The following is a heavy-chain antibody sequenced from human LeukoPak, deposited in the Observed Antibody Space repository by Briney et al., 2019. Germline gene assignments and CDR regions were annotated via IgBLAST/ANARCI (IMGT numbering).Heavy chain of an antibody. CDR3: ARDAIPYDFWSGYYVNWFDP. D-gene: IGHD3-3*01. J-gene: IGHJ5*02. V-gene: IGHV1-2*02. CDR2: INPNSGGT. Sequence: GASVKVSCKASVYTFTGYYMHWVRQAPGQGLEWMGWINPNSGGTNYAQKFQGRVTMTRDTSISTAYMELSRLRSDDTAVYYCARDAIPYDFWSGYYVNWFDPWGQGTLVTVSS. CDR1: VYTFTGYY.